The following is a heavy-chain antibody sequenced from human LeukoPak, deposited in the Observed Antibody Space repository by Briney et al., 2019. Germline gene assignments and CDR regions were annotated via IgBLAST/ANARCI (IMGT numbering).Heavy chain of an antibody. J-gene: IGHJ5*02. CDR3: AKDSWGSYLS. Sequence: GGSLRLSCAASGFTFSSYGMSWVRQAPGKGLEWVSAISGSGGSTYYADSVKGRFTISRANSKNTLYLQMNSLRAEDTAVYYCAKDSWGSYLSWGQGTLVTVSS. V-gene: IGHV3-23*01. CDR2: ISGSGGST. CDR1: GFTFSSYG. D-gene: IGHD3-16*02.